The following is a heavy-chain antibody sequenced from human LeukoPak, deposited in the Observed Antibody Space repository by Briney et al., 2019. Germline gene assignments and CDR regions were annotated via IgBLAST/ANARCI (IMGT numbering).Heavy chain of an antibody. V-gene: IGHV1-2*02. CDR1: GYAFSAYF. Sequence: GASVKVSCKTYGYAFSAYFVHWVRQAPGEGLEWLGWINPNSDGTNYAPKFQGRVTMTRDMSTNTAYMELSRLRSDDSAVYYCARTAPETPYYFYYYMEVWGEGTTVTVSS. CDR3: ARTAPETPYYFYYYMEV. CDR2: INPNSDGT. J-gene: IGHJ6*03. D-gene: IGHD1-14*01.